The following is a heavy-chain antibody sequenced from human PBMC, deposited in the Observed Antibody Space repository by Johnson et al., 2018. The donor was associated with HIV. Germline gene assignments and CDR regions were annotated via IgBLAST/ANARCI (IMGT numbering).Heavy chain of an antibody. CDR2: IQFDGSHK. J-gene: IGHJ3*01. Sequence: QVQLVESGGGVVQPGRSLRLSCAASGFTFGSYAMHWVRQAPGKGLEWVTFIQFDGSHKYSADFVKGRFTISRDTSKNTLYLQMNSLRPEDTAVYFCARGGLYIQFLAFDAFDVWGQGTLVTVSS. V-gene: IGHV3-30*04. D-gene: IGHD4-11*01. CDR1: GFTFGSYA. CDR3: ARGGLYIQFLAFDAFDV.